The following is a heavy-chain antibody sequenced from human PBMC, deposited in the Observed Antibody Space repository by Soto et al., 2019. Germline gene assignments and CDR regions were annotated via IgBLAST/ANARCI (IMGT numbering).Heavy chain of an antibody. CDR1: GFSVSSYG. CDR2: INSDGSST. D-gene: IGHD3-10*01. J-gene: IGHJ6*02. CDR3: AIPYSYGSGRYYPVMAV. Sequence: PGGCLGLCCAACGFSVSSYGVDWVRQGPGKGLVWVSRINSDGSSTSYADSVKGRFTISRDNAKNTLYLQMNSLRAEDTAVYYCAIPYSYGSGRYYPVMAVLRHRTTVLVSS. V-gene: IGHV3-74*01.